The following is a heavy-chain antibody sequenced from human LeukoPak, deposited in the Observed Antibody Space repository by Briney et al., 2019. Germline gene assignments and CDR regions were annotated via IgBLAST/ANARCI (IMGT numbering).Heavy chain of an antibody. CDR2: IYPGDSDT. D-gene: IGHD3-22*01. J-gene: IGHJ4*02. V-gene: IGHV5-51*01. CDR3: ARLARSGYFHLLGKRKKYYFDY. CDR1: GYSFTSYW. Sequence: GESLKISCKGSGYSFTSYWIGWVRQMPGKGLEWMGIIYPGDSDTRYSPSFQGQVTISADESISTAYLQWSSLKASDTAMYYCARLARSGYFHLLGKRKKYYFDYWGQGTLVTVSS.